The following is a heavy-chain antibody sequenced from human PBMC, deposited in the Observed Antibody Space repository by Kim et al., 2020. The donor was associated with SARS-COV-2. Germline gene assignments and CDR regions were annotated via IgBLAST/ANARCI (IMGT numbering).Heavy chain of an antibody. CDR3: ARDPRGSSGWWNWFDP. V-gene: IGHV4-59*01. J-gene: IGHJ5*02. CDR2: IYYSGST. D-gene: IGHD6-19*01. Sequence: SETLSLTCTVSGGSISSYYWSWIRQPPGKGLEWIGYIYYSGSTNYNPSLKSRVTISVDTSKNQFSLKLSSVTAADTAVYYCARDPRGSSGWWNWFDPWG. CDR1: GGSISSYY.